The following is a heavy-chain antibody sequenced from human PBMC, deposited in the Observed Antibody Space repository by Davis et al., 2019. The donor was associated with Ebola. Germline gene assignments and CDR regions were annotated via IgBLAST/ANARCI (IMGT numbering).Heavy chain of an antibody. CDR3: AKETAAIPTRTDY. J-gene: IGHJ4*02. D-gene: IGHD2-2*01. V-gene: IGHV3-33*03. Sequence: PGGSLRLSCAASGFTFSSYGMHWIRQAPGKGLEWVAVIWYDGSNKYYADSVRGRFTISRDNSRNTLYLQMNSLTAEDTAVYYCAKETAAIPTRTDYWGQGTLVTVS. CDR1: GFTFSSYG. CDR2: IWYDGSNK.